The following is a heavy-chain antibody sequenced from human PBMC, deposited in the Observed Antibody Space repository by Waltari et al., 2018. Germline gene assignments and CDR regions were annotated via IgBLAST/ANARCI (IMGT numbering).Heavy chain of an antibody. V-gene: IGHV3-15*01. J-gene: IGHJ4*02. CDR2: IKSKTDGGTT. CDR1: GFTFSNTW. Sequence: EVQLVESGGGLVKPGGSLRLSCAASGFTFSNTWMTWVRQAPGKGLEWVGRIKSKTDGGTTDYAAPVQGRFTISRDDSKNMVYLQMNSLRTEDTAVYYCPAINTAGTTALDYWGQGALVTVSS. D-gene: IGHD1-7*01. CDR3: PAINTAGTTALDY.